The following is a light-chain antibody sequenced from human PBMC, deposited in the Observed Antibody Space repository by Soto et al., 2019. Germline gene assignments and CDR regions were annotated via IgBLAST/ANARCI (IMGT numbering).Light chain of an antibody. J-gene: IGKJ4*01. CDR2: DAS. CDR1: QSVSRH. Sequence: EVVLTQSPATLSLSPGEGATLSCRASQSVSRHLAWYQQKPGQAPRLLILDASDRATGIPARFSGSGSGTNFTLTISSLEPEDFAVYYCQQRSNWPPVTFGGGTKVVIK. V-gene: IGKV3-11*01. CDR3: QQRSNWPPVT.